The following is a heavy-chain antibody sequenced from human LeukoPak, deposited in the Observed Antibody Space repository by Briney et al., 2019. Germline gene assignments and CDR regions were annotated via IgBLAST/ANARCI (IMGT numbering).Heavy chain of an antibody. CDR2: ISSSSSYI. V-gene: IGHV3-21*01. D-gene: IGHD3-22*01. J-gene: IGHJ6*03. CDR3: ARGLGYDSSGYYSNYYYYMDV. CDR1: GFTFISYN. Sequence: PGGSLRLSCAASGFTFISYNMNWVRQAPGKGLEWVSSISSSSSYIYYAESVKGRFTISRDNAKNSLYLQMNSLRAEDTAVYYCARGLGYDSSGYYSNYYYYMDVWGKGTTVTVSS.